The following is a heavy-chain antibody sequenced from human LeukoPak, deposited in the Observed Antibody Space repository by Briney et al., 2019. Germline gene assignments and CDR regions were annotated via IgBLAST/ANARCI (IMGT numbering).Heavy chain of an antibody. CDR2: IWYDGSNK. CDR1: GFIFSSYA. J-gene: IGHJ4*02. CDR3: ARGLGYSYGYGIDY. V-gene: IGHV3-33*01. D-gene: IGHD5-18*01. Sequence: GGSLRLSCAASGFIFSSYAMHWVRQAPGKGPEWVAIIWYDGSNKHYAESVEGRFTVSRDNSKNTLYLQMNSLRAEDTAVYSCARGLGYSYGYGIDYWGQGTLVIASS.